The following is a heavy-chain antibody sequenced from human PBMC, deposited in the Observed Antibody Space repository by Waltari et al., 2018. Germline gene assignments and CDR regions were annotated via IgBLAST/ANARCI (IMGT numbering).Heavy chain of an antibody. CDR2: IYYSGST. CDR3: ARGGFRRFREFPHAFDI. CDR1: GGSISSYY. V-gene: IGHV4-59*01. J-gene: IGHJ3*02. Sequence: QVQLQESGPGLVKPSETLSLTCTVSGGSISSYYWSWIRQPPGKGLEWIGYIYYSGSTNYNPSLKSRVTISVDTSKNQFSLKLSSVTAADTAVYYCARGGFRRFREFPHAFDIWGQGTMVTVSS. D-gene: IGHD3-10*01.